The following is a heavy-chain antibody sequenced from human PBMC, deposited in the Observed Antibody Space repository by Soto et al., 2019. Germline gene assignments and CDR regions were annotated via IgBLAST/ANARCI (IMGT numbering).Heavy chain of an antibody. D-gene: IGHD3-9*01. J-gene: IGHJ4*02. V-gene: IGHV4-39*01. CDR1: GDSINSDKYY. Sequence: PSETLSLTCSVSGDSINSDKYYWGWIRQPPGKGLEWIGSIYYRGNTYYNPSLQTRVTISLDKSKSQFSLKLNSVTAADSAVYFCARLEGLAAISYYFDFWGQGALVTGS. CDR3: ARLEGLAAISYYFDF. CDR2: IYYRGNT.